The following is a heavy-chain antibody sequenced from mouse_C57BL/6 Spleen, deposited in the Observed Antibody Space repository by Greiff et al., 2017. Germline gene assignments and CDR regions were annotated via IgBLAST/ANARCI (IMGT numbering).Heavy chain of an antibody. CDR2: IHPKSGST. CDR1: GYTFTSYW. Sequence: VQLQQSGAELVKPGASVKLSCKASGYTFTSYWMHWVKQRPGQGLEWIGMIHPKSGSTNYNEKFKSKATLTVDKSSSTAYMQLSSLTSEDSAVYYCARDSSGYGAYGGQGTLVTVSA. CDR3: ARDSSGYGAY. V-gene: IGHV1-64*01. J-gene: IGHJ3*01. D-gene: IGHD3-2*02.